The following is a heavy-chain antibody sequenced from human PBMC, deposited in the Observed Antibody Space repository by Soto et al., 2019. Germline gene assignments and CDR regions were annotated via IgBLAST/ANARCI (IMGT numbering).Heavy chain of an antibody. CDR3: AQALVVTGGDGFDI. D-gene: IGHD1-1*01. CDR2: IYYSGNT. J-gene: IGHJ3*02. V-gene: IGHV4-31*02. Sequence: QVRLQEWGPGLVKPSQTLSLKCSVSGGSITTGGRYWSWIRQLPGKGMEWLGDIYYSGNTYYNASLKSRVTISVEAAKNQFSLKLSSVTAADTAVYYCAQALVVTGGDGFDIWGQGRLVTVSS. CDR1: GGSITTGGRY.